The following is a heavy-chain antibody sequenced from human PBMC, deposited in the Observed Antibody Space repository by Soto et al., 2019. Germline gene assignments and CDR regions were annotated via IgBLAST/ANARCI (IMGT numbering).Heavy chain of an antibody. CDR1: GFTFSSYS. CDR2: ISSSSSTI. D-gene: IGHD3-3*01. J-gene: IGHJ6*02. CDR3: ARERAYDFWSGYFSPYYYYGMDV. Sequence: PGGSLRLSCAASGFTFSSYSMNWVRQAPGKGLEWVSYISSSSSTIYYADSVKGRFTISRDNAKNSLYLQMNSLRDEDTAVYYCARERAYDFWSGYFSPYYYYGMDVWGQGTTVTVSS. V-gene: IGHV3-48*02.